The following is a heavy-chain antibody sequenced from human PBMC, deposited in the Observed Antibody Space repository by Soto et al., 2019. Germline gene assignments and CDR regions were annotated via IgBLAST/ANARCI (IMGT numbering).Heavy chain of an antibody. V-gene: IGHV3-30-3*01. Sequence: PGGSLRLSCAASGFTFSSYAMHWVRQAPGKGLEWVAVISYDGSNKYYADSVKGRFTISRDNSKNTLYLQMNSLRAEDTAVYYCARDLSIVGAQEGCGDVWGQGTTVTVSS. D-gene: IGHD1-26*01. CDR1: GFTFSSYA. CDR2: ISYDGSNK. CDR3: ARDLSIVGAQEGCGDV. J-gene: IGHJ6*02.